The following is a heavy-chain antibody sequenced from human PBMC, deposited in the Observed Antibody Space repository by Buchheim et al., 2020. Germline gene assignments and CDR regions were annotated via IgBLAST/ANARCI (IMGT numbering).Heavy chain of an antibody. V-gene: IGHV4-31*03. J-gene: IGHJ5*02. D-gene: IGHD2-2*01. CDR2: IYYSGST. CDR1: GGSISSGGYF. CDR3: AREGSSSSPNWFDP. Sequence: QVQLYESGPGLVKPSQTLSLTCTVSGGSISSGGYFWSWIRQHPGKGLEWIGYIYYSGSTYYNPSLKSRVTISVETSANQFSLKVNSVTAADTAVYYCAREGSSSSPNWFDPWGQGTL.